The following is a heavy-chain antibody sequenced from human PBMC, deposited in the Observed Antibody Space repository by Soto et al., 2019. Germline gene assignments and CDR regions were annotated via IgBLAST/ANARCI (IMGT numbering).Heavy chain of an antibody. Sequence: EVQLLESGGGLVQPGGSLRLSCAASGFTFSSYAMSWVRQAPGKGLEWVSAISGSGGSTYYVDSVKGRFTISRDNSKNTVYLPMNSLRAGDTAGYYCAGYYRRGFDIWGQGTMVTVSS. CDR3: AGYYRRGFDI. CDR2: ISGSGGST. CDR1: GFTFSSYA. J-gene: IGHJ3*02. V-gene: IGHV3-23*01. D-gene: IGHD4-4*01.